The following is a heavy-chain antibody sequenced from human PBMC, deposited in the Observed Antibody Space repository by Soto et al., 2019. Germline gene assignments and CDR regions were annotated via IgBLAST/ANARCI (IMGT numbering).Heavy chain of an antibody. CDR2: ISSSSSYI. Sequence: EVQLVESGGGLVKPGGSLRLSCAASGFTFSSYSMNWVRQAPGKGLEWVSSISSSSSYIYYADSVKGRFTISRDNAKNSLYLQMSGLRDEDTAVYYCARDQGAGGGNSLDYWGQGTLVTVSS. CDR3: ARDQGAGGGNSLDY. D-gene: IGHD2-21*02. CDR1: GFTFSSYS. J-gene: IGHJ4*02. V-gene: IGHV3-21*01.